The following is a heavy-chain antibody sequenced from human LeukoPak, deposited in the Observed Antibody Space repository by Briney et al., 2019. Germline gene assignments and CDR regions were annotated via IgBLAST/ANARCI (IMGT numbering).Heavy chain of an antibody. Sequence: SETLSLICAVSGVSFNDYYWSWVRQTPGKGLEWIGEINHSGYTNDSPSLKSRVTLSIDTSRKQFSLNLRSVTVADTGIYYCTRMTAGHDYWGQGTLVTVSS. CDR2: INHSGYT. CDR1: GVSFNDYY. CDR3: TRMTAGHDY. V-gene: IGHV4-34*01. D-gene: IGHD2-21*02. J-gene: IGHJ4*02.